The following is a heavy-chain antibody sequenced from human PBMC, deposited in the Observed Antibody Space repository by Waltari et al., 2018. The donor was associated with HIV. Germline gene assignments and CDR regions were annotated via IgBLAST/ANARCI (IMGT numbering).Heavy chain of an antibody. J-gene: IGHJ4*02. D-gene: IGHD2-2*01. CDR2: RKQDGSEK. Sequence: EVQLVESGGGLVQPGGSLRLSCGASGFTFTRYWVSWVRQAPGKGLEWVDNRKQDGSEKYDVDSMKGRFTISRDNAKNSLYLQMNSLRAEDTAVYYCARVRGYSCWDWGQGTLVTVSS. V-gene: IGHV3-7*01. CDR3: ARVRGYSCWD. CDR1: GFTFTRYW.